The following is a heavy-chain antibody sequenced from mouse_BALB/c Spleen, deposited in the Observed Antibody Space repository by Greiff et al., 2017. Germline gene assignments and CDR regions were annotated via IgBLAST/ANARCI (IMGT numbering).Heavy chain of an antibody. CDR2: IWWDDDK. Sequence: QVTLKVSGPGILKPSQTLSLTCSFSGFSLSTSGMGVGWIRQPSGKGLEWLAHIWWDDDKYYNPSLKSQLTISKDTSRNQVFLKITSVDTADTATYYCARRRGGEIYYGSSHWYFDVWGAGTTVTVSS. J-gene: IGHJ1*01. CDR3: ARRRGGEIYYGSSHWYFDV. CDR1: GFSLSTSGMG. D-gene: IGHD1-1*01. V-gene: IGHV8-8*01.